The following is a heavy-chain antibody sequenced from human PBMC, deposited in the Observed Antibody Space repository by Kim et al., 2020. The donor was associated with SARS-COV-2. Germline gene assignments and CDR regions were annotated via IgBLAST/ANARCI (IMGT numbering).Heavy chain of an antibody. V-gene: IGHV1-18*01. J-gene: IGHJ6*02. Sequence: ASVKVSCKASGYTFTSYGISWVRQAPGQGLEWMGWISAYNGNTNYAQKLQGRVTMTTDASTSTAYMELRSLRSDDTAVYYCATPIVGDFYGMDVWGQGTTVTVSS. CDR3: ATPIVGDFYGMDV. CDR1: GYTFTSYG. CDR2: ISAYNGNT. D-gene: IGHD1-26*01.